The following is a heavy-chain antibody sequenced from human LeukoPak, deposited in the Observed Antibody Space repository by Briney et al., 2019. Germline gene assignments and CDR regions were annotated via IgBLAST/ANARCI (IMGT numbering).Heavy chain of an antibody. J-gene: IGHJ4*02. CDR2: IYYSGST. CDR1: GGSISSYS. CDR3: ARVTGGYSFGAFDY. D-gene: IGHD5-18*01. V-gene: IGHV4-59*01. Sequence: SETLSLTCTVSGGSISSYSWSWIRQPPGKGLEWIGNIYYSGSTNYNPSLKSRVTISVDTSKNQFSLKLGSVTAADTAVYYCARVTGGYSFGAFDYWGQGTLVTVSS.